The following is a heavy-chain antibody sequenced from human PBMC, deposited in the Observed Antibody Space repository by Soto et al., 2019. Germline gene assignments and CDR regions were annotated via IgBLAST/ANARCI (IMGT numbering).Heavy chain of an antibody. CDR2: ISSTSNHT. V-gene: IGHV3-21*01. Sequence: KPGGSLRLSCAASGVSFRSGALDWVCHTQEKGLEWVSSISSTSNHTHYADSVKGGFTISRDNANNSLFLQMNSLRAEDTAIYYCARDLALAGNYWGQGALVTVSS. D-gene: IGHD6-19*01. CDR3: ARDLALAGNY. CDR1: GVSFRSGA. J-gene: IGHJ4*02.